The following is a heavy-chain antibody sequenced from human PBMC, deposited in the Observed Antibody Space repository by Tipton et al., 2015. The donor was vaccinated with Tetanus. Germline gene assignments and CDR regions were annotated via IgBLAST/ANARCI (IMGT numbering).Heavy chain of an antibody. J-gene: IGHJ4*02. V-gene: IGHV3-33*01. CDR1: GFTFSSYG. CDR3: ARGSQY. Sequence: SGFTFSSYGMHWVRQAPGKGLEWVAVIWYDGSNKYYADSVKGRFTISRDNAKNSLYLQMNSLRAEDTAVYYCARGSQYWGQGTLVTVSS. CDR2: IWYDGSNK.